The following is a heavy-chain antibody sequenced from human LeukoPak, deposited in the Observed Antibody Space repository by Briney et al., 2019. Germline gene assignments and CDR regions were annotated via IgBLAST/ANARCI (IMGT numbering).Heavy chain of an antibody. CDR2: IYHSGIT. CDR3: ATLVSTRYYFDY. Sequence: SETLSLTCTVSDYSISCGYGYYWCWIRQPAGKGLEWIGNIYHSGITYYSHFNSSLKSRVTISIDTSKNQFSLRLTSVTAADTAVYFCATLVSTRYYFDYWGQGTLVTVSS. V-gene: IGHV4-38-2*02. J-gene: IGHJ4*02. CDR1: DYSISCGYGYY. D-gene: IGHD5/OR15-5a*01.